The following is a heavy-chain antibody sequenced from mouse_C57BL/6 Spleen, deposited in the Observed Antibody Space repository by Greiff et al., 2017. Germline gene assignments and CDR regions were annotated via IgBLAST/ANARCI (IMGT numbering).Heavy chain of an antibody. J-gene: IGHJ4*01. Sequence: EVNVVESGGGLVKPGGSLKLSCAASGFTFSDYGMHWVRQAPEKGLEWVAYISSGSSTIYYADTVKGRFTISRDNAKNTLFLQMTSLRSEDTAMYYCARRSTLYYYAMDYWGQGTSVTVSS. D-gene: IGHD1-1*01. CDR1: GFTFSDYG. V-gene: IGHV5-17*01. CDR3: ARRSTLYYYAMDY. CDR2: ISSGSSTI.